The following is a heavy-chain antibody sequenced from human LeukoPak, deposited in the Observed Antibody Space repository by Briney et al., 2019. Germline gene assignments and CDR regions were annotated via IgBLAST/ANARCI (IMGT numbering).Heavy chain of an antibody. D-gene: IGHD3-10*01. J-gene: IGHJ4*02. CDR3: ARGRPMIRGVITYFDY. CDR1: GFTFGTYS. Sequence: GGSLRLSCAASGFTFGTYSMNWVRQAPGKGLEWVSSISSSSSYIYYADSVKGRFTISRDNAKNSLYLQMDSLRAEDTAVYYCARGRPMIRGVITYFDYWGQGTLVTVSS. CDR2: ISSSSSYI. V-gene: IGHV3-21*01.